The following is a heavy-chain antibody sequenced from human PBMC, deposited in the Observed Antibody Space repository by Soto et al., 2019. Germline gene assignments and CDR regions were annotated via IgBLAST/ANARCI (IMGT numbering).Heavy chain of an antibody. J-gene: IGHJ5*02. V-gene: IGHV1-3*04. CDR1: GYTFTTYA. Sequence: ASVKVSCKASGYTFTTYAMHWVRQAPGQRLEWMGWIHTGNGNPKYSQKFQGRVTITRDTSASTAYMELSSLTSEDTAVYYCARQVPRGNGWYHWFDPCGQGTLVTVSS. D-gene: IGHD6-19*01. CDR2: IHTGNGNP. CDR3: ARQVPRGNGWYHWFDP.